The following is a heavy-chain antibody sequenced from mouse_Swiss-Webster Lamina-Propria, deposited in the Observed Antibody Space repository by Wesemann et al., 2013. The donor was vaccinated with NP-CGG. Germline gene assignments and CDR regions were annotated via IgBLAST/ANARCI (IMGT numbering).Heavy chain of an antibody. V-gene: IGHV14-3*02. D-gene: IGHD4-1*01. J-gene: IGHJ2*01. Sequence: EVQLQQSGAELVKPGASVKLSCTASGFNIKDTYMHWVKQRPEQGLEWIGRIDPANGNTKYDPKFQGKATITADTSSNTAYLQLSSLTSEDTAVYYCAPSWDFDYWGQGTTLTVSS. CDR3: APSWDFDY. CDR2: IDPANGNT. CDR1: GFNIKDTY.